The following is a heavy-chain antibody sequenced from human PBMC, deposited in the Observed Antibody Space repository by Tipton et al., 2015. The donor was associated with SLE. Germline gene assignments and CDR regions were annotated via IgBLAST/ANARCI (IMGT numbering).Heavy chain of an antibody. CDR3: ARHGSALRYFDWLGY. CDR2: INHSGST. D-gene: IGHD3-9*01. CDR1: GGSFSDYY. Sequence: TLSLTCAVYGGSFSDYYWSWIRQPPGKGLEWIGEINHSGSTNYNPSLKSRVTISVDTSKNQFSLKLSSVTAADTAVYYCARHGSALRYFDWLGYWGQGTLVTVSS. J-gene: IGHJ4*02. V-gene: IGHV4-34*01.